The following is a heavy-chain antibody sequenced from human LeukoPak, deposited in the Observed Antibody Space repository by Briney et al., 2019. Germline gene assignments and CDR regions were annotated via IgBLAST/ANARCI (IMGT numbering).Heavy chain of an antibody. CDR1: GFTFSSYW. J-gene: IGHJ4*02. D-gene: IGHD6-13*01. Sequence: GGSLRLSSAASGFTFSSYWMHWVRQAPGKGLVWVSRINSDGSSTSYADSVKGRFTISRDNAKNTLYLQMNSLRAGDTAVYYCARGDSSSSFDYWGQGTLVTVSS. CDR2: INSDGSST. V-gene: IGHV3-74*01. CDR3: ARGDSSSSFDY.